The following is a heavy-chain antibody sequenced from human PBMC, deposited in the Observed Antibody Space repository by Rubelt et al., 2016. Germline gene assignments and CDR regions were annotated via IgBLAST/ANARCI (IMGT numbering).Heavy chain of an antibody. J-gene: IGHJ4*02. CDR2: INHSGST. CDR3: ARRYSSSWYFDY. V-gene: IGHV4-34*01. Sequence: QVQLQQWGAGLLKPSETLSLTCAVYGGSFSGYYWSWIRQPPGKGLEWIGEINHSGSTHYNPSLKGRVTIYVETSKNQFSLKLSSVTAADTAVYYCARRYSSSWYFDYWGQGTLVTVSS. D-gene: IGHD6-13*01. CDR1: GGSFSGYY.